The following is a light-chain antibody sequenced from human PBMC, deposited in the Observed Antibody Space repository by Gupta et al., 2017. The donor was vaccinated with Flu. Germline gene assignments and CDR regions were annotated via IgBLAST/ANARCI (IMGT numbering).Light chain of an antibody. CDR3: YSAADNNVI. V-gene: IGLV3-27*01. J-gene: IGLJ2*01. CDR1: VLAKKF. CDR2: KDS. Sequence: SYELTQPSSVSVSPGQTARITCSGDVLAKKFSRWFQQKPGQAPVLVSYKDSERPSGIPERFSGPSSGTTVTLTISGAQVEDEADYYCYSAADNNVIFGGGTKLTVL.